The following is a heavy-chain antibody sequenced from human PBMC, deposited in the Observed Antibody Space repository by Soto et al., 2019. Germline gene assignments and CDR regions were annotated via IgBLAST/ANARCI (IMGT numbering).Heavy chain of an antibody. V-gene: IGHV1-2*04. CDR3: ARAPWRGLDTAMVTDYYYYGMDV. CDR1: GYTFTGYY. CDR2: INPNSGGT. Sequence: GASVKVSCKASGYTFTGYYMHWVRQAPGQGLEWMGWINPNSGGTNYAQKFQGWVTMTRDTSISTAYMELSRLRSDDTAVYYCARAPWRGLDTAMVTDYYYYGMDVWGQGTTVTVSS. D-gene: IGHD5-18*01. J-gene: IGHJ6*02.